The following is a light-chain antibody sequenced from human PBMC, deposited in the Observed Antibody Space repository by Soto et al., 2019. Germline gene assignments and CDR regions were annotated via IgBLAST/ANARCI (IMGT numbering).Light chain of an antibody. CDR3: ATWDFTLSAGV. J-gene: IGLJ3*02. CDR2: ENY. V-gene: IGLV1-51*01. CDR1: SSNIGSDS. Sequence: QSVLTQPPSVSAAPGQKVTISCSGSSSNIGSDSVSWYQRLPGTAPKLVIYENYKRPSGIPDRFSGSKSGTSATLDITGLQTGDEADYYCATWDFTLSAGVFGGGTKVNVL.